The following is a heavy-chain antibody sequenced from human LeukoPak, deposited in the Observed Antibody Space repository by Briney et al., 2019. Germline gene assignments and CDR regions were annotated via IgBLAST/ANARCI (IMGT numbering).Heavy chain of an antibody. J-gene: IGHJ4*02. CDR2: ISGSGVTT. CDR3: AKDRRYSSD. Sequence: WGSLRLSCAASGFTFSSYGMSWVRQAPGKGPEWVSGISGSGVTTHYADSVKARFTISRDNSKNTLYPQMNSLRAEDTAVYYCAKDRRYSSDWGQGTLVTVSS. CDR1: GFTFSSYG. V-gene: IGHV3-23*01. D-gene: IGHD6-19*01.